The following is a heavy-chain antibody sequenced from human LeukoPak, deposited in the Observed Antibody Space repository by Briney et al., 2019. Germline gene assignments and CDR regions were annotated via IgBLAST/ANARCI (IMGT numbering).Heavy chain of an antibody. CDR2: IYPGDSDT. Sequence: GESLKISRKGSGYSFSNYWIGWVRQMPGKGLEWMGIIYPGDSDTRYSPSFQGQVTISVDESINTAYLQWSSPEASDTAMYYCARQYGRPFDYWGQGTLVTVSS. J-gene: IGHJ4*02. CDR1: GYSFSNYW. D-gene: IGHD4-17*01. CDR3: ARQYGRPFDY. V-gene: IGHV5-51*01.